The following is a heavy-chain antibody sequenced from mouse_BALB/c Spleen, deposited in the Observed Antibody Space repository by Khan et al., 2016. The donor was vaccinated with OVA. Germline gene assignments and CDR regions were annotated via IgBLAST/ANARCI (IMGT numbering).Heavy chain of an antibody. Sequence: VQLKESGPGLVKPSQSLSLTCTVTGYSITSDYAWNWIRQFPGYKLEWMGYISYSGSTSYNPSPKSRISITRDTSKNQFFLQLNSVTTEDTATYYCARLGPGFTYWGQGTLVTVSA. D-gene: IGHD4-1*01. CDR3: ARLGPGFTY. J-gene: IGHJ3*01. CDR2: ISYSGST. CDR1: GYSITSDYA. V-gene: IGHV3-2*02.